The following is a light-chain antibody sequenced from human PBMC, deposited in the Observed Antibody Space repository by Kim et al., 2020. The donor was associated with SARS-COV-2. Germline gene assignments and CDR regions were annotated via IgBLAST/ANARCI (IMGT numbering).Light chain of an antibody. CDR3: QQRSNWPPWA. J-gene: IGKJ1*01. CDR2: DAS. CDR1: QSVSSY. Sequence: FPGERATLPCRASQSVSSYLVWIQQKPGQAPRLLIYDASNRATGIPARFSGSGSGTDFTLTISSLEPEDSAVYYCQQRSNWPPWAFGHGTKVEIK. V-gene: IGKV3-11*01.